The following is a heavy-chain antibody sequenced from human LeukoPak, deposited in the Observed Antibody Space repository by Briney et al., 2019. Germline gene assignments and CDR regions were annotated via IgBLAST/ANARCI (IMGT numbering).Heavy chain of an antibody. V-gene: IGHV3-23*01. J-gene: IGHJ4*02. CDR1: GFTFSSNW. CDR3: AKEATVTRYFDY. Sequence: GGSLRLSCAGSGFTFSSNWMHWVRQAPGKGLEWVSAISGSGGSTYYADSVKGRFTISRDNSKNTLYLQMNSLRAEDTAVYYCAKEATVTRYFDYWGQGTLVTVSS. CDR2: ISGSGGST. D-gene: IGHD4-17*01.